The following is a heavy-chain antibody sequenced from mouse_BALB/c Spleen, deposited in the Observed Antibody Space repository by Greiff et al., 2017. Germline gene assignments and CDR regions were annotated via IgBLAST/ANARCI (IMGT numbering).Heavy chain of an antibody. CDR2: ISYSGST. D-gene: IGHD2-3*01. CDR1: GYSITSDYA. Sequence: EVKLQESGPGLVKPSQSLSLTCTVTGYSITSDYAWNWIRQFPGNKLEWMGYISYSGSTSYNPSLKSRISITRDTSKNQFFLQLNSVTTEDTATYYCARGWLLHYWYFDVWGAGTTVTVSS. J-gene: IGHJ1*01. CDR3: ARGWLLHYWYFDV. V-gene: IGHV3-2*02.